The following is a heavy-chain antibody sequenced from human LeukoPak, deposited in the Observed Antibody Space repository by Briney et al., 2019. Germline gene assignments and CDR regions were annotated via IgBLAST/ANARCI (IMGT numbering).Heavy chain of an antibody. D-gene: IGHD3-9*01. CDR2: IYPNSGGT. J-gene: IGHJ4*02. CDR1: GYTFTGYY. CDR3: ARDQSYDILAGHFDY. Sequence: ASVKVSCKASGYTFTGYYMHWVRQAPGQGLEWMGWIYPNSGGTNYAQKFQGRVTMTRDTSISTAYMELSRLRSDDTAVYYCARDQSYDILAGHFDYWGQGTLVTVSS. V-gene: IGHV1-2*02.